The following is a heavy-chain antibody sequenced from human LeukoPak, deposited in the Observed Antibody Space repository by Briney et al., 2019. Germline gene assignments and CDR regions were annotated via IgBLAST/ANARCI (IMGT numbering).Heavy chain of an antibody. CDR1: GGSISSDY. CDR2: IYYSGST. V-gene: IGHV4-59*01. D-gene: IGHD6-13*01. CDR3: ARVSRSSSWSRGRGYFDY. J-gene: IGHJ4*02. Sequence: SETLSLTCTVSGGSISSDYWSWIRQPPGKGLEWIGYIYYSGSTNYNPSLKSRVTISVDTSKNQFSLKLSSVTAADTAVYYCARVSRSSSWSRGRGYFDYWGQGTLVTVSS.